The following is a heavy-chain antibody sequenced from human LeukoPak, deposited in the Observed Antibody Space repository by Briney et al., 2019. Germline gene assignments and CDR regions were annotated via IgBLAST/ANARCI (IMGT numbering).Heavy chain of an antibody. CDR1: GFSFGDYA. V-gene: IGHV3-49*04. CDR3: YVGDGGFDH. J-gene: IGHJ4*02. CDR2: IRRKADGGTT. D-gene: IGHD3-10*02. Sequence: GGSLRLSCSASGFSFGDYALSWVRQAPGKGLQWVGFIRRKADGGTTEYAASVKGGFTISRDDSKSVAYLYMNSLKTEDTAVYFCYVGDGGFDHWGQGTLLTVSS.